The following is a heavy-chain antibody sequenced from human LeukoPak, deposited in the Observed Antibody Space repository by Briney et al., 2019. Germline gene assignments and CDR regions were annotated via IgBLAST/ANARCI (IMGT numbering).Heavy chain of an antibody. J-gene: IGHJ5*02. CDR1: GGSFSGYY. V-gene: IGHV4-34*01. CDR3: ARRGNITIFGVVDP. CDR2: INHSGST. D-gene: IGHD3-3*01. Sequence: SETLSLTCAVYGGSFSGYYWSWIRQPPGKGLEWIGEINHSGSTNYNPSLKSRVTISVDTSKNQFSLKLSSVTAADTAVYYCARRGNITIFGVVDPWGQGTLVTVSS.